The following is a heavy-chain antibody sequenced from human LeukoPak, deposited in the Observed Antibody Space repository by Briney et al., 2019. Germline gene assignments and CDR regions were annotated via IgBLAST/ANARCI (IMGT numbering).Heavy chain of an antibody. D-gene: IGHD6-19*01. CDR3: ARVGAEQWLVPLVPDY. V-gene: IGHV4-31*03. Sequence: SETLSLTCTVSGGSISSGGYYWSWIRQHPGKGLEWIGYIYYSGSTYYNPSLKSRVTISVDTSKNQFSLKLSSATAADTAVYYCARVGAEQWLVPLVPDYWGQGTLVTVSS. CDR1: GGSISSGGYY. J-gene: IGHJ4*02. CDR2: IYYSGST.